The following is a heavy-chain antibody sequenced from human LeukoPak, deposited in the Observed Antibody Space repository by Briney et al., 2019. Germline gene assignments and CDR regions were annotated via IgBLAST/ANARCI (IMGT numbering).Heavy chain of an antibody. J-gene: IGHJ4*02. D-gene: IGHD4-23*01. Sequence: PSETPSLTCAVYGGSFSGYYWSWIRQPPGKGLEWIGEINHSGSTNYNPSLKSRVTISVDTSKNQFSLKLSSVTAADTAVYYCARGSTVVPDSYDYWGQGTLVTVSS. CDR1: GGSFSGYY. CDR3: ARGSTVVPDSYDY. CDR2: INHSGST. V-gene: IGHV4-34*01.